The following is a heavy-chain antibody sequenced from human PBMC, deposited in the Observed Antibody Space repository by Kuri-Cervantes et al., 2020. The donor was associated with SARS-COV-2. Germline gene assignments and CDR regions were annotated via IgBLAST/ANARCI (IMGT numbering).Heavy chain of an antibody. CDR3: ARQGGQLVLHWYFDL. Sequence: GSLRLSSTVSGRSISSSGYYWGWIRQPPGKGLEWLGSIYYSGSTYYNPSLKSRVTISVDTSKNQFSLKLSSVTAADTAVYYCARQGGQLVLHWYFDLWGRGTLVTVSS. D-gene: IGHD6-6*01. CDR2: IYYSGST. J-gene: IGHJ2*01. V-gene: IGHV4-39*01. CDR1: GRSISSSGYY.